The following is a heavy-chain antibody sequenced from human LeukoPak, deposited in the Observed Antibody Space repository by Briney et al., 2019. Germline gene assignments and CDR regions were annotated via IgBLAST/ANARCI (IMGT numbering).Heavy chain of an antibody. D-gene: IGHD2-2*01. CDR2: IYHSGST. J-gene: IGHJ3*02. CDR1: GGSISSSNW. V-gene: IGHV4-4*02. Sequence: KPSETLSLTCAVSGGSISSSNWWSWVRQPPGKGLEWIGEIYHSGSTNYNPSLKSRVTISVDTSKNQFSLKLSSATAADTAVYYCARRIGYCSSTSCYAGDLDAFGIWGQGTMVTVSS. CDR3: ARRIGYCSSTSCYAGDLDAFGI.